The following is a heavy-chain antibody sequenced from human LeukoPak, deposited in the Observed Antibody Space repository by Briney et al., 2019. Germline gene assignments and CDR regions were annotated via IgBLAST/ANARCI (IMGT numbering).Heavy chain of an antibody. CDR1: GGSFSGYY. Sequence: KSSETLSLTCAVYGGSFSGYYWSWIRQSPGKGLEWIGEINHNGSTKYNSSLKSRVTISVDTSKSQFSLKLSSVTAADTAVYYCARGGLKLELLPARARKSYYFDYWGQGTLVTVSS. CDR2: INHNGST. CDR3: ARGGLKLELLPARARKSYYFDY. D-gene: IGHD1-26*01. V-gene: IGHV4-34*01. J-gene: IGHJ4*02.